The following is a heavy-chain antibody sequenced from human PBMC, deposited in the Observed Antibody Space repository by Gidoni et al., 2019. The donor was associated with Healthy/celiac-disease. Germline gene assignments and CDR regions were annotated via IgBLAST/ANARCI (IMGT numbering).Heavy chain of an antibody. CDR3: ARDHAAYYYDSSGYYVGWFDP. CDR2: ISAYNGNT. D-gene: IGHD3-22*01. CDR1: GYTFTSYG. J-gene: IGHJ5*02. V-gene: IGHV1-18*01. Sequence: QVQLVQSGAEVKKPGASVKVSCKASGYTFTSYGISWVRQAPGQGLEWMGWISAYNGNTNYAQKLQGRVTMTTDTSTSTAYMELRSLRSDDTAVYYCARDHAAYYYDSSGYYVGWFDPWGQGTLVTVSS.